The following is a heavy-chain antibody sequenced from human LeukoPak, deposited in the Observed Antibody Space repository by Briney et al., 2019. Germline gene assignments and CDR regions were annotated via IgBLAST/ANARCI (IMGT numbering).Heavy chain of an antibody. Sequence: SETLSLTCAVYGGSFSGYYWSWIRQPPGKGLEWIGEINHSGSTNYNPSLKSRVTISVDTSKNQFSLKLSSVTAADTAVYYCASSWTSYYYYMDVWGKGTTVTVSS. CDR3: ASSWTSYYYYMDV. D-gene: IGHD3/OR15-3a*01. CDR1: GGSFSGYY. J-gene: IGHJ6*03. V-gene: IGHV4-34*01. CDR2: INHSGST.